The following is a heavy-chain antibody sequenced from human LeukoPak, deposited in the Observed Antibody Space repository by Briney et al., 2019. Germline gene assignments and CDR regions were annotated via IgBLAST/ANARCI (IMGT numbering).Heavy chain of an antibody. CDR3: ARSGYSHGYYTNGFDP. J-gene: IGHJ5*02. D-gene: IGHD5-18*01. V-gene: IGHV4-61*02. CDR2: SYTSRST. CDR1: GDSISSGFYY. Sequence: SETLSLTCTVSGDSISSGFYYWSWIRQPAGKGLEWIGRSYTSRSTNYNPSLKSRVTISVATSKNQSSLKLSSVTAADTAVYYCARSGYSHGYYTNGFDPWGQGTLVTVSS.